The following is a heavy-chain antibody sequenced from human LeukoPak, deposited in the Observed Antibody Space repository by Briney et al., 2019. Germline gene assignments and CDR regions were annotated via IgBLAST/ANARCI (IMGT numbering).Heavy chain of an antibody. CDR1: GHSLTSYW. CDR2: IYPGDSDT. CDR3: ASAMTTSAFDI. V-gene: IGHV5-51*01. Sequence: GESLKISCKGSGHSLTSYWIGRVRQMPGKGLEWMGVIYPGDSDTRYSPSFQGQVTISADKTISTAYLQWSSLKASDTAMYYCASAMTTSAFDIWGQGTMVTVSS. D-gene: IGHD4-17*01. J-gene: IGHJ3*02.